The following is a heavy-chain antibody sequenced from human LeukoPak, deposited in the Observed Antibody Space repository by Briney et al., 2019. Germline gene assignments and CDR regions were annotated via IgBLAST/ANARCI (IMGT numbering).Heavy chain of an antibody. J-gene: IGHJ5*02. CDR1: GGSISSYY. CDR3: ARVGRYYDSSGYYNWFDP. Sequence: PSETLSLTCTVSGGSISSYYWSWIRQPPGKGLEWIGYIYYSGSTNYNPSLKSRVTISVDTSKNQFSLKLSSVTAADTAVYYCARVGRYYDSSGYYNWFDPWGQGTLVTVSS. CDR2: IYYSGST. V-gene: IGHV4-59*01. D-gene: IGHD3-22*01.